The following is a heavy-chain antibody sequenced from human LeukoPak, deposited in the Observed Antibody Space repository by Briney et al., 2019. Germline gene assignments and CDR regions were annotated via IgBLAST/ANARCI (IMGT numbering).Heavy chain of an antibody. CDR3: ATRESSMARTH. CDR2: INEVGTKE. V-gene: IGHV3-7*01. CDR1: GFIFSDYW. J-gene: IGHJ4*02. Sequence: GGSLRLSCAASGFIFSDYWMNWVRQVPGKRLEWVANINEVGTKEDYVDSVRGRFTISRDNAKNTLYLQMNSLRAEDTALYYCATRESSMARTHWGQGTLVTVSS. D-gene: IGHD3-10*01.